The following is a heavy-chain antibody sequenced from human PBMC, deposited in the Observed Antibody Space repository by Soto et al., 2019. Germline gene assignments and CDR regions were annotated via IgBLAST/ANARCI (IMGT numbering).Heavy chain of an antibody. D-gene: IGHD3-22*01. CDR3: AREVRDTMIVVDPRGAFDI. CDR1: GGSISSGGYY. CDR2: IYYSGST. Sequence: SETLSLTCTVSGGSISSGGYYWSWIRQHPGKGLEWIGYIYYSGSTYYNPSLKSRVTISVDTSKNQFSLKLSSVTAADTAVYYCAREVRDTMIVVDPRGAFDIWGQGTMVTVSS. J-gene: IGHJ3*02. V-gene: IGHV4-31*03.